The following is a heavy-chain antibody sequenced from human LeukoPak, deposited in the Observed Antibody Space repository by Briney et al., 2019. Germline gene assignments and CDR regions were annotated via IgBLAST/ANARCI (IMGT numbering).Heavy chain of an antibody. CDR1: GFTFDDNG. CDR2: INWNGGST. D-gene: IGHD4-23*01. J-gene: IGHJ4*02. V-gene: IGHV3-20*04. CDR3: ARDLRDTVGPFDY. Sequence: GGSLTLSCTASGFTFDDNGMSWVRQAPGKGLEWVSGINWNGGSTGYADSVKGRFTISRDNAKNSLYLQMHSLRAEDTALYYCARDLRDTVGPFDYWGQGTLVTVSS.